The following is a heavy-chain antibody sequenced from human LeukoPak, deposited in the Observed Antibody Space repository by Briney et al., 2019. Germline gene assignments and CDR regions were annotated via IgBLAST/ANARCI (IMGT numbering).Heavy chain of an antibody. J-gene: IGHJ4*02. D-gene: IGHD5-18*01. CDR2: ISGSGGST. V-gene: IGHV3-23*01. CDR3: AKLGIQLRFK. Sequence: PGGSLRLSCAASGLTFSSYAMSWVRQAPGKGLGWVSAISGSGGSTYYADSVKGRFTISRDNSKNTLYLQMNSLRAEDTAVYYCAKLGIQLRFKWGQGTLVTVSS. CDR1: GLTFSSYA.